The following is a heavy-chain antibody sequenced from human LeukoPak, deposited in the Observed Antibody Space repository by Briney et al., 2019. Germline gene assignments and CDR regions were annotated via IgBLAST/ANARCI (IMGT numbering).Heavy chain of an antibody. Sequence: GGSLRLSCAASGFTFSSYGMHWVRQAPGKGLEWVAFIRYDGSNKYYADSVKGRFTISRDNSKNTLYLQMNSLRAEDTAVYYCAKDSGGGYYGSGSHYYYYMDVWGKGTTVTISS. J-gene: IGHJ6*03. CDR1: GFTFSSYG. CDR2: IRYDGSNK. V-gene: IGHV3-30*02. CDR3: AKDSGGGYYGSGSHYYYYMDV. D-gene: IGHD3-10*01.